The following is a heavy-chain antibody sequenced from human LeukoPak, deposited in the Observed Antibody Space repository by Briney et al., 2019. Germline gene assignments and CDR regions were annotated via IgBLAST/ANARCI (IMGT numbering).Heavy chain of an antibody. J-gene: IGHJ4*02. D-gene: IGHD6-19*01. CDR1: GFTFDDYA. CDR3: AKSPAVAGTGYFDY. V-gene: IGHV3-9*01. Sequence: PGRSLRLSCAASGFTFDDYAMHWVRQAPGKGLEGVSGISWNSGSIGYADSVKGRCTISRDNAKNSLYLQMKSLRAEETALYYCAKSPAVAGTGYFDYWGQGTLVTVSS. CDR2: ISWNSGSI.